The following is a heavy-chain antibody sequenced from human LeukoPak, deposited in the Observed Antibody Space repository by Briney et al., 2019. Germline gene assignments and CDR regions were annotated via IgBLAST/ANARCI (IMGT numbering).Heavy chain of an antibody. CDR2: ISGSGGST. V-gene: IGHV3-23*01. Sequence: PGGSLRLSCAASGFTFSSYGMSWVRQAPGKGLEWVSAISGSGGSTYYADSVKGRFTISRDNSKNTLYLQMNSLRAEDTAVYYCARDCPFYCSSTGGGSDYWGQGTLVTVSS. J-gene: IGHJ4*02. CDR3: ARDCPFYCSSTGGGSDY. CDR1: GFTFSSYG. D-gene: IGHD2-2*01.